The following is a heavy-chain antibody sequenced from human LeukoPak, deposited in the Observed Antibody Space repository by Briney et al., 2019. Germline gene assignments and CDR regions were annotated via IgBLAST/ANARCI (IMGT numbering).Heavy chain of an antibody. CDR1: GYTLTELS. Sequence: ASVKVSCKVSGYTLTELSMHWVRQAPGKGLEWMGGFDPEDGETIYAQKFQGRVTMTEDTSTDTAYMEPSSLRSEDTAVYYCARDPRSYGSWYQPVWYFDLWGRGTLVTVSS. V-gene: IGHV1-24*01. J-gene: IGHJ2*01. CDR3: ARDPRSYGSWYQPVWYFDL. CDR2: FDPEDGET. D-gene: IGHD6-13*01.